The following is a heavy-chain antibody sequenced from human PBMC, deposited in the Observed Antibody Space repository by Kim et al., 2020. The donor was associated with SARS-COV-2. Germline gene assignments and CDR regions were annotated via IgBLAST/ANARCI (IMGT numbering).Heavy chain of an antibody. V-gene: IGHV4-61*01. CDR2: IYYSGST. CDR3: ARMYSSGWYVVY. J-gene: IGHJ4*02. CDR1: GGSVSSGSYY. D-gene: IGHD6-19*01. Sequence: SETLSLTCTVSGGSVSSGSYYWSWIRQPPGKGLEWIGYIYYSGSTNYNPSLKSRVTISVDTSKNQFSLKLSSVTAADTAVYYCARMYSSGWYVVYWGQGTLVTVSS.